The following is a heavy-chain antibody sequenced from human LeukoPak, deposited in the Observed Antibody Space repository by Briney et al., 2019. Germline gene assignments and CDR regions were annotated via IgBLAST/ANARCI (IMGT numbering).Heavy chain of an antibody. V-gene: IGHV3-66*01. J-gene: IGHJ3*02. CDR3: ARDSPTGAFDI. CDR1: GFTVSSNY. Sequence: QAGGSLRLSCAASGFTVSSNYMSWVRQAPGKGLEWVSVIYSGGSTYYADSVKGRFTISRDNSKNTLYLQMNSLRAEDTAVYYCARDSPTGAFDIWGQGTMVTVSS. D-gene: IGHD2-8*02. CDR2: IYSGGST.